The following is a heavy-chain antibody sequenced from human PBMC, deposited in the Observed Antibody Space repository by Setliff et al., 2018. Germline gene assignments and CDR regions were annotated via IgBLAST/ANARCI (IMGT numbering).Heavy chain of an antibody. V-gene: IGHV1-3*01. CDR3: ASLGYCSSTSCWPYYYYGTDV. J-gene: IGHJ6*02. CDR2: INAGNGNT. Sequence: AASVKVSCKASGYTFTSYAMHWVRQAPGQRLEWMGWINAGNGNTEYSQKFQGRVTITRDTSASTAYMELSSLRSEDTAVYYCASLGYCSSTSCWPYYYYGTDVWGQGTTVTVSS. CDR1: GYTFTSYA. D-gene: IGHD2-2*01.